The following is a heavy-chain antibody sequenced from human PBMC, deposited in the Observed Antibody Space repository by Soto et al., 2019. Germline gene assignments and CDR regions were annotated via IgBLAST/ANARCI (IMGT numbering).Heavy chain of an antibody. Sequence: GGSLRLSCAASGFTFSSYAMSWVRQAPGKGLEWVSAISGSGGSTYYADSVKGRFTISRDNSKNTLYLQMNSLRAEDTAVYYGAKTPLYDFWSGYVDYWGKGTLVTVSS. J-gene: IGHJ4*02. CDR1: GFTFSSYA. V-gene: IGHV3-23*01. CDR2: ISGSGGST. CDR3: AKTPLYDFWSGYVDY. D-gene: IGHD3-3*01.